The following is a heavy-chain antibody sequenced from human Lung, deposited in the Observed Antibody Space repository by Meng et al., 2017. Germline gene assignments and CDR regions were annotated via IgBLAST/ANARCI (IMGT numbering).Heavy chain of an antibody. CDR2: LIAVFDKT. Sequence: QVQLAQSGAEVKKPGSSVKVACKTSGGSFSTHTFSWVRQAPGQGLEWMGGLIAVFDKTKAAPRFQDRVTFPADESTSTAYMELSSLTFDDTAVYFCARGRRNEPLFDYWGQGTLVTVSS. V-gene: IGHV1-69*13. CDR1: GGSFSTHT. CDR3: ARGRRNEPLFDY. D-gene: IGHD1-14*01. J-gene: IGHJ4*02.